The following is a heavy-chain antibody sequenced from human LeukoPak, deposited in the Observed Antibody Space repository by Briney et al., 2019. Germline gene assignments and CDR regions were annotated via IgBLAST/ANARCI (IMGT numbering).Heavy chain of an antibody. Sequence: PGGSLRLSCAASGFTFSSYAMHWVRQAPGKGLEWVAVISYDGSNKYYADSVKGRFTISRDSSKNTLYLQMNSLRAEDTAVYYCAKTVDGFWSGYYGYWGQGTLVTVSS. CDR1: GFTFSSYA. J-gene: IGHJ4*02. CDR3: AKTVDGFWSGYYGY. V-gene: IGHV3-30-3*02. CDR2: ISYDGSNK. D-gene: IGHD3-3*01.